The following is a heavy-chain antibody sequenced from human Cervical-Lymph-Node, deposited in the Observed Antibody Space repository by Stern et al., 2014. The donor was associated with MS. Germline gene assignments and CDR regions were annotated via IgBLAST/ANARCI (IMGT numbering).Heavy chain of an antibody. V-gene: IGHV4-39*01. CDR1: GGSISSSSYY. CDR3: ARLYGSAFDY. Sequence: VQLQESGPGLVKPSETLSLTCTVSGGSISSSSYYWGWIRQPPGKGLEWIGNIYYSGSTYYNPCLKSRVTISVDTSKNQSSLRLNSVTAADTAVYFCARLYGSAFDYWGQGSLVTVSS. J-gene: IGHJ4*02. D-gene: IGHD3-10*01. CDR2: IYYSGST.